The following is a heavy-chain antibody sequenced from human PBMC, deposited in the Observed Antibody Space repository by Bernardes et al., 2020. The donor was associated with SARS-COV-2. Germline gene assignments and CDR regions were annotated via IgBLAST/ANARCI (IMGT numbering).Heavy chain of an antibody. D-gene: IGHD3-3*01. CDR2: ISAYTGNT. CDR1: GYTFTSYG. Sequence: ASVKVSCKASGYTFTSYGISWVRQAPGQGFEWIGWISAYTGNTNYAQKLQGRVTMTTDTSTSTAYMELRSLRSDDTAVYYCARDNYDCWSGYYTDYYYGMDVWGQGTTVTVSS. CDR3: ARDNYDCWSGYYTDYYYGMDV. J-gene: IGHJ6*02. V-gene: IGHV1-18*04.